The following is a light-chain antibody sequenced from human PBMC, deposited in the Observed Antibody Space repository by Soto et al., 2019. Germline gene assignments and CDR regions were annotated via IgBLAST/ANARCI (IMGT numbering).Light chain of an antibody. V-gene: IGKV1-5*03. CDR3: QQYNSYSLT. J-gene: IGKJ4*01. CDR2: KAS. CDR1: QSISSW. Sequence: DIQMTQSPSTLSPSVGDRVTITCRASQSISSWLAWYQQKPGKAPKLLIYKASSLESGVPSRFSGSGSGTEFTLTISSLQPDDFVTYYCQQYNSYSLTFGGGTKVEIK.